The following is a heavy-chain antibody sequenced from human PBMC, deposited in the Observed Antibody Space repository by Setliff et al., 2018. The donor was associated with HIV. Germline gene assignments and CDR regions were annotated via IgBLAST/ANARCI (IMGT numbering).Heavy chain of an antibody. Sequence: SETLSLTCSVSGGSVNSYHWSWIRQPPGKGLEWIGYIYKSGTTNYSPSLKSRVTISAGPSKNQFSLNLTSVTAADTAVYYCAKPSFGVGGGAIFEYWGQGILVTVSS. CDR1: GGSVNSYH. V-gene: IGHV4-59*02. CDR3: AKPSFGVGGGAIFEY. D-gene: IGHD2-15*01. J-gene: IGHJ4*02. CDR2: IYKSGTT.